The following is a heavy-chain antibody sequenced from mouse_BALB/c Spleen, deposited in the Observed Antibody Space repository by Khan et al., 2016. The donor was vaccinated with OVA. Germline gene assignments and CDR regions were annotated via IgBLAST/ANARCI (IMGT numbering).Heavy chain of an antibody. V-gene: IGHV5-17*02. CDR1: GFPFSSFG. D-gene: IGHD2-4*01. J-gene: IGHJ3*01. Sequence: EVELVESGGGLVQPGGSRKLSCAASGFPFSSFGMHWVRQAPAKGLEWVAYISSGSSTIYSADTVKGRFTISRDDPKNTLLLQMTSLRSDETAMYYCAMFDYQGFAYWGQGTLGTVSA. CDR2: ISSGSSTI. CDR3: AMFDYQGFAY.